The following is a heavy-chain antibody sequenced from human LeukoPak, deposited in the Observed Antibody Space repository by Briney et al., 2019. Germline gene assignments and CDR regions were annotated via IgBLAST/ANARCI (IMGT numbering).Heavy chain of an antibody. D-gene: IGHD1-7*01. CDR3: AKDNLWTGTIRSYFQH. V-gene: IGHV3-33*06. CDR2: IWYDGSNK. J-gene: IGHJ1*01. CDR1: GFTFSSYG. Sequence: SGGSLRLSCAASGFTFSSYGMHWVRQAPGKGLEWVAVIWYDGSNKYYADSVKGRFTISRDNSKNTLYLQMNSLRAEDTAVYYCAKDNLWTGTIRSYFQHWGQGTLVTVSS.